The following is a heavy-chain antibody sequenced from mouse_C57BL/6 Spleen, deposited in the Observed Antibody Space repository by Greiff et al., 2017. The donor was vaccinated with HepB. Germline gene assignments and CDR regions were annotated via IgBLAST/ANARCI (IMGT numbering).Heavy chain of an antibody. D-gene: IGHD3-2*02. CDR3: ARHDSSGYGY. V-gene: IGHV5-9*01. CDR1: GFTFSSYT. CDR2: ISGGGGNT. J-gene: IGHJ2*01. Sequence: EVHLVESGGGLVKPGGSLKLSCAASGFTFSSYTMSWVRQTPEKRLEWVATISGGGGNTYYPDSVKGRFTISRDNAKNTLYLQMSSLRSEDTALYYCARHDSSGYGYWGQGTTLTVSS.